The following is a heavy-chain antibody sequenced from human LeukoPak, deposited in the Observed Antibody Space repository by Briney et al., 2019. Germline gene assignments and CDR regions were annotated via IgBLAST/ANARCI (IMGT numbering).Heavy chain of an antibody. V-gene: IGHV3-7*01. CDR2: IKQDGSEK. CDR3: ARDRSYYDSSGPFGIDH. D-gene: IGHD3-22*01. CDR1: GFTFSSYW. J-gene: IGHJ5*02. Sequence: PGGSLRLSCAASGFTFSSYWMSWVRQAPGKGLEWVANIKQDGSEKYYVDSVKGRFTISRDNAKNSLYLQMNSLRAEDTAVYYCARDRSYYDSSGPFGIDHWGQGTLVTVSS.